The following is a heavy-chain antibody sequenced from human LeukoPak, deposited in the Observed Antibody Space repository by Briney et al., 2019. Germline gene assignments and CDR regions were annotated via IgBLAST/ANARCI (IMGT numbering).Heavy chain of an antibody. V-gene: IGHV3-30*18. CDR3: AKDRYKQRWLQLGAFDI. D-gene: IGHD5-24*01. CDR2: IS. Sequence: GRSLRLSCAASGFTFSSYGMHWVRQAPGKGLEWVAVISYYADSVKGRFTISRDNSKNTLYLQMNSLRAEDTAVYYCAKDRYKQRWLQLGAFDIWGQGTMVTVSS. J-gene: IGHJ3*02. CDR1: GFTFSSYG.